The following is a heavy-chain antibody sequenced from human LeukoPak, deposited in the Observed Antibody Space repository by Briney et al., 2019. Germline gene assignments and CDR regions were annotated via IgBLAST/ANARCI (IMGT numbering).Heavy chain of an antibody. J-gene: IGHJ4*02. Sequence: GGSLRLSCEASGFDLSRYSMNWVRQAPGKGLEWVSYISSSSSTIYYADSVKGRFTISRDNAKNSLYLQMNSLRAEDTAVYYCARVLVLTGYYSYFDYWGQGTLVTVSS. CDR3: ARVLVLTGYYSYFDY. D-gene: IGHD3-9*01. CDR1: GFDLSRYS. V-gene: IGHV3-48*01. CDR2: ISSSSSTI.